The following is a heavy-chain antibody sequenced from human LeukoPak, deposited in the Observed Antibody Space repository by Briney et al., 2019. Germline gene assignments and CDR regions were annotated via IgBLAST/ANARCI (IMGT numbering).Heavy chain of an antibody. CDR2: IKQDGSEK. J-gene: IGHJ4*02. Sequence: GGSLRLSCEASGFTFTSFWMSWVRQAPGKGLEWVANIKQDGSEKYYVDPAKGRFTISRGNAKNSLYLQMNSLRAEDTAVYYCARDTSGGWYGLIDYWGQGTPVTVSS. CDR3: ARDTSGGWYGLIDY. CDR1: GFTFTSFW. D-gene: IGHD6-19*01. V-gene: IGHV3-7*01.